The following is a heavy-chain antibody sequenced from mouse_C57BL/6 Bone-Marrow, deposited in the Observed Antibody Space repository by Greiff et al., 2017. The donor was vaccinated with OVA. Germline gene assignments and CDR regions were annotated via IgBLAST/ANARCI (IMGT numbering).Heavy chain of an antibody. CDR1: GFTFSDFY. CDR3: ARDAWGGAWFAY. J-gene: IGHJ3*01. CDR2: SRNKANDDTN. Sequence: EVQGVESGGGLVQSGRSLRLSCATSGFTFSDFYMEWVRQAPGKGLEWIAASRNKANDDTNEYSAYVKGRFIVSRDTAQSSLYLQMNVLRAEDTAMYYCARDAWGGAWFAYWGQGTLVTVSA. V-gene: IGHV7-1*01.